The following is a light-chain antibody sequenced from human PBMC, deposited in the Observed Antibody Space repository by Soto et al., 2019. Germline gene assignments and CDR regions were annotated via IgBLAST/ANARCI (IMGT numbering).Light chain of an antibody. V-gene: IGKV3-11*01. CDR3: QRRSNWPPIT. CDR2: DAS. CDR1: QSVSSY. Sequence: EIVLTQSPATLSLSPGERSTLSCRASQSVSSYLAWYQQKPGQAPRLLIYDASNRATGIPARFSGSGSGTDFTLTIRSLEPEDFAVYYCQRRSNWPPITFGQGTRLEIK. J-gene: IGKJ5*01.